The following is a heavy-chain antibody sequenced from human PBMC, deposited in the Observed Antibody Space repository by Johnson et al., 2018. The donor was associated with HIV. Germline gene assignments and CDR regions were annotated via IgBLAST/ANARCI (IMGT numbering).Heavy chain of an antibody. CDR2: IGTAGDT. D-gene: IGHD1-1*01. V-gene: IGHV3-13*01. J-gene: IGHJ3*02. Sequence: VQLVESGGGLIQPGGSLRLSCAASGFTFSNYDMYWVRQATGKGLEWVSGIGTAGDTYYADSLKGRFTISRDNSKNTLYLQMNSLRAEDTAVYYCARKKAPVFSTTSTKYVFDIWGQGTMVTVSS. CDR1: GFTFSNYD. CDR3: ARKKAPVFSTTSTKYVFDI.